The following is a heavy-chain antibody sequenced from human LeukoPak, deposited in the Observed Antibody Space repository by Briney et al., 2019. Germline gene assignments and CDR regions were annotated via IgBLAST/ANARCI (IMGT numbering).Heavy chain of an antibody. V-gene: IGHV1-3*04. CDR3: ARDSGSGNNDY. D-gene: IGHD1-26*01. CDR1: GYTFTSYA. J-gene: IGHJ4*02. Sequence: ASVKVSCKASGYTFTSYAMHWVRQAPGQRLECMGWINTGNGNTKYSQKFQGRVTFISNTSATTAFMELSSLRSEDAAVYYCARDSGSGNNDYWGQGTLVTVSS. CDR2: INTGNGNT.